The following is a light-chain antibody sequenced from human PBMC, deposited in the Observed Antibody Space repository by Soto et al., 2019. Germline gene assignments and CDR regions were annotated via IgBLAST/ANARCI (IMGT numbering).Light chain of an antibody. CDR1: SRDVGGYNY. J-gene: IGLJ3*02. CDR2: DVS. CDR3: SSYTRSSSGV. Sequence: QSALTQPASVSGSPGQSITISCTGTSRDVGGYNYVSWYQQHPGKAPQLMIYDVSNRPSGVSTRFSGSKSGNTASLTISGLQAEDEADYYCSSYTRSSSGVFGGGTKLTVL. V-gene: IGLV2-14*01.